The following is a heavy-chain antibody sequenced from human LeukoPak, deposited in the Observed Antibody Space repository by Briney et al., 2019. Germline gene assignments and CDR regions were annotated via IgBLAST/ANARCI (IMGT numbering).Heavy chain of an antibody. CDR3: ARPRWLQFGPHDP. J-gene: IGHJ5*02. CDR1: GFTLGTFW. Sequence: PGGSLRLSCVASGFTLGTFWMTWVRQAPGKGLEWVANIKQDESEKYYVDSVKGRFTISRDNAKNTLYLQMNNLRGEDTAVYYCARPRWLQFGPHDPWGQGTLVTVSS. CDR2: IKQDESEK. V-gene: IGHV3-7*01. D-gene: IGHD6-19*01.